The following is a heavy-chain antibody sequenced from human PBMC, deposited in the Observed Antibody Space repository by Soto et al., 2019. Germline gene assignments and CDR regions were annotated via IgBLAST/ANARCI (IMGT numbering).Heavy chain of an antibody. CDR3: ARDRGSLRTFDY. J-gene: IGHJ4*02. CDR1: GYTFTSYA. Sequence: ASVKVSCKASGYTFTSYAMHWVRQAPGQRLEWMGWINAGNGNTKYSQKFQGRVTITRDTSASTAYMELSSLRSEDTAVYYCARDRGSLRTFDYWGQGTLVTVSS. D-gene: IGHD2-15*01. V-gene: IGHV1-3*01. CDR2: INAGNGNT.